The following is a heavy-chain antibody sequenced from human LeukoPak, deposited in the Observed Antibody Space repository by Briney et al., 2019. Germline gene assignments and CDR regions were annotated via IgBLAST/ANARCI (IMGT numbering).Heavy chain of an antibody. D-gene: IGHD1-1*01. V-gene: IGHV3-21*01. Sequence: GGSLRLSCAASGFSFRSYSMDWVRQAPGKGLEWVSSITGSSSYISYADSVKGLFTISRDNAENSLFLQMNSLRPEDTAVYFCARDRLEGGETFDSWGQGTLVTVSS. CDR1: GFSFRSYS. J-gene: IGHJ4*02. CDR3: ARDRLEGGETFDS. CDR2: ITGSSSYI.